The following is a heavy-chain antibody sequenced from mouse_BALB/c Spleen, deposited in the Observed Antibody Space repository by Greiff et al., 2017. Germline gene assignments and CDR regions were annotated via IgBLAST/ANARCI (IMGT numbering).Heavy chain of an antibody. V-gene: IGHV1-87*01. J-gene: IGHJ4*01. Sequence: QVQLKQSGAELARPGASVKLSCKASGYTFTSYWMQWVKQRPGQGLEWIGAIYPGDGDTRYTQKFKGKATLTADKSSSTAYMQLSSLASEDSAVYYCAREGYDPMDYWGQGTSVTVSS. CDR2: IYPGDGDT. CDR3: AREGYDPMDY. D-gene: IGHD2-2*01. CDR1: GYTFTSYW.